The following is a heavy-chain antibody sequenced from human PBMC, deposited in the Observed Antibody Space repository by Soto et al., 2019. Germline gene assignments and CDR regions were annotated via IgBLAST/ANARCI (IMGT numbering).Heavy chain of an antibody. CDR1: KFIFSTYA. CDR3: TRDPNGDYIGAFDF. Sequence: EVQVLESGGGSIQPGGSLSLSCTTSKFIFSTYATTWVRQAPGEGLEWVSSIRGSGDGTSYADSVRGRFTISRDNSKNTLYLRMNSLRVEDTAVYYCTRDPNGDYIGAFDFWGQGMLVTVSS. CDR2: IRGSGDGT. V-gene: IGHV3-23*01. D-gene: IGHD4-17*01. J-gene: IGHJ3*01.